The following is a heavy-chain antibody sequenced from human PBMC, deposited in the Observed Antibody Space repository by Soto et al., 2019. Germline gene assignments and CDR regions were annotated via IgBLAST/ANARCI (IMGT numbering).Heavy chain of an antibody. CDR1: GFIFSNSA. CDR3: AREVAAYEPSGFLDH. Sequence: PGGSLRLSCAGSGFIFSNSAFHWVRQAPGKGLEWVALISYDGNNKYYADSVKGRFTISRDNSKNTLYLQMHSLRADDTAVYYWAREVAAYEPSGFLDHWGLGA. V-gene: IGHV3-30-3*01. D-gene: IGHD3-22*01. J-gene: IGHJ4*02. CDR2: ISYDGNNK.